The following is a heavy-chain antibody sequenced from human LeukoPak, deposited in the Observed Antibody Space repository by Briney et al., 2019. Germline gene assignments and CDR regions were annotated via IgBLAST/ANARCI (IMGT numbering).Heavy chain of an antibody. V-gene: IGHV3-9*01. D-gene: IGHD3-22*01. Sequence: GGSLRLSCAASGFTFDDYAMHWVRQAPGKGLEWVSGISWNSGSIGYADSVKGRFTISRDNAKNTLYLQMNSLRAEDTAVYYCARASSYYDSSGYSEYFQHWGQGTLVTVSS. CDR1: GFTFDDYA. CDR2: ISWNSGSI. CDR3: ARASSYYDSSGYSEYFQH. J-gene: IGHJ1*01.